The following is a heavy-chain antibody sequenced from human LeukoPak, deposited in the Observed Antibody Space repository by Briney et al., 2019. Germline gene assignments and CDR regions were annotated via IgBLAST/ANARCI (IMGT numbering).Heavy chain of an antibody. J-gene: IGHJ4*02. Sequence: AASVKVSCKASGGTFSSYAISWVRQAPGQGLEWMGGIIPIFGTANYAQKFQGRVTITADKSTSTAYMELSSLRSEDTAVYYCAGDSRRGAAGVYYFDYWGQGTLVTVSS. D-gene: IGHD2-15*01. CDR3: AGDSRRGAAGVYYFDY. V-gene: IGHV1-69*06. CDR2: IIPIFGTA. CDR1: GGTFSSYA.